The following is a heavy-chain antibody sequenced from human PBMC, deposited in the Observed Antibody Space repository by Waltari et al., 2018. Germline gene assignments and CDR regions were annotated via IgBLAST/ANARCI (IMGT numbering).Heavy chain of an antibody. V-gene: IGHV4-38-2*01. CDR3: ARQGEDFDY. CDR1: GYSISSGYY. CDR2: IYHSGST. J-gene: IGHJ4*02. Sequence: QVQLQESGPGLVKPSEPLSLTCAVSGYSISSGYYWGWIRQPPGKGLEWIGSIYHSGSTYYNPSLKSRVTISVDTSKNQFSLKLSSVTAADTAVYYCARQGEDFDYWGQGTLVTVSS. D-gene: IGHD3-10*01.